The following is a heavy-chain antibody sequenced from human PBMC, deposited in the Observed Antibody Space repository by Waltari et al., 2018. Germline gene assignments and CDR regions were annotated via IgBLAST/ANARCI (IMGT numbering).Heavy chain of an antibody. J-gene: IGHJ4*02. CDR2: IIPIFGKA. V-gene: IGHV1-69*02. CDR3: ARRSKEAVAAPFDY. CDR1: GGTLSDYT. D-gene: IGHD6-19*01. Sequence: QVQMVQSGAEVKKPGSSVKVSCKTSGGTLSDYTINWVRQAPGQGLEWMGRIIPIFGKATYAQKFQGRVTITADESTSTAYMELSSLRSEDTAVYYCARRSKEAVAAPFDYWGQGTLVIVSS.